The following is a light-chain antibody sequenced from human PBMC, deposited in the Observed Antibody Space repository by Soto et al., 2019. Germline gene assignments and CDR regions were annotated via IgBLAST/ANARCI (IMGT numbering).Light chain of an antibody. V-gene: IGKV2-30*01. CDR1: QSLVYSDGNIY. CDR2: QVS. Sequence: DVVMTQSPLSLPVTLGQPASISCRSSQSLVYSDGNIYLHWFLQRPGQSPRRLIYQVSNRDSGVPDRISGSGSGTDFTLKISRVEAEDVGVYYCLQGTHWPFTFGTGTKVDI. CDR3: LQGTHWPFT. J-gene: IGKJ3*01.